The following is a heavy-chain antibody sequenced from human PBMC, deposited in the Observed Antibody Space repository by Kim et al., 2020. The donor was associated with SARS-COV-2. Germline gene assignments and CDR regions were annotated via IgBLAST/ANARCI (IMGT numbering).Heavy chain of an antibody. CDR2: IYYSGST. V-gene: IGHV4-59*01. CDR1: GGSISSYY. CDR3: ARGGGWFGEFLVLRALSGGMDV. J-gene: IGHJ6*02. Sequence: SETLSLTCTVSGGSISSYYWGWIRQPPGKGLEWIGYIYYSGSTNYNPSLKSRVTISVDTSKNQFSLKLSSVTAADTAVYYCARGGGWFGEFLVLRALSGGMDVWGQGTTVTVSS. D-gene: IGHD3-10*01.